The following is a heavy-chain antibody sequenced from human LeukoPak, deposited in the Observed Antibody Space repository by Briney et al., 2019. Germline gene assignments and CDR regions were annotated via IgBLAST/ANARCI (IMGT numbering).Heavy chain of an antibody. CDR3: AKGSLYFSYFDA. CDR2: ISYDGSNK. V-gene: IGHV3-30*18. Sequence: PGGSLRLSCAASGFTFSNYGMHWVRQAPGKGLEWVAVISYDGSNKYYADSVKGRFTISRDNSKNTLYLQMNSLRVEDTAVYYCAKGSLYFSYFDAWGQGTLVTVSS. J-gene: IGHJ4*02. CDR1: GFTFSNYG. D-gene: IGHD2-8*01.